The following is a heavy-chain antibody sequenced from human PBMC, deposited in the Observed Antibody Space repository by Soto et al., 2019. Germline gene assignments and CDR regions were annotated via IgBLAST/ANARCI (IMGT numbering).Heavy chain of an antibody. D-gene: IGHD2-2*01. CDR2: ISGGGGIT. Sequence: PFVSLRDSCTAAGGKCIDSARSWVRQAPGKGLEWVSAISGGGGITYYADSVKGRFTISRDNSKNTLYLQMNSLSADDTALYYCVVDQFHFDYWAQGTLVPVSS. V-gene: IGHV3-23*01. CDR1: GGKCIDSA. CDR3: VVDQFHFDY. J-gene: IGHJ4*02.